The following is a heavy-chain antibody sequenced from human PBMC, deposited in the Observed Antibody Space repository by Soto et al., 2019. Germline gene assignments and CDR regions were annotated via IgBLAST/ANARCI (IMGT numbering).Heavy chain of an antibody. D-gene: IGHD6-13*01. CDR1: GFTFTSSA. V-gene: IGHV1-58*01. Sequence: GASVKVSCKASGFTFTSSAVQWVRQARGQRLEWIGWIVVGSGNTNYAQKFQERVTMTRDMSTSTAYMELSSLRSEDTAVYYCARSRAAAGKDYYYYGMDVWGQGTTVTVSS. J-gene: IGHJ6*02. CDR2: IVVGSGNT. CDR3: ARSRAAAGKDYYYYGMDV.